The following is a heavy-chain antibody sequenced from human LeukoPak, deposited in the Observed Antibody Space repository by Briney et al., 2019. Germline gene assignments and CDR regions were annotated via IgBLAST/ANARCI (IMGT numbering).Heavy chain of an antibody. J-gene: IGHJ4*02. CDR3: ARWHGPNTAMGKDFDY. V-gene: IGHV1-69*06. Sequence: SVKVSCKASGGTFSSYAISWVRQAPGQGLEWMGGIIPIFGTANYAQKFQGRVTITADKSTSTAYMELSSLRAEDTAVYYCARWHGPNTAMGKDFDYWGQGTLVTVSS. CDR2: IIPIFGTA. CDR1: GGTFSSYA. D-gene: IGHD5-18*01.